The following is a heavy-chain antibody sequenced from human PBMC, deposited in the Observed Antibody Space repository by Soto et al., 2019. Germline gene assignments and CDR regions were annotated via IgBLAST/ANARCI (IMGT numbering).Heavy chain of an antibody. CDR3: ARLATIPDYYYYGMDV. D-gene: IGHD5-12*01. CDR2: IYYSGST. V-gene: IGHV4-39*01. CDR1: GGSISSSSYY. Sequence: QLQLQESGPGLVKPSETLSLTCTVSGGSISSSSYYWGWIRQPPGKGLEWIGSIYYSGSTYYNPPLKRRVTISVDTSKNQFSLKLSSVTAADTAVYYCARLATIPDYYYYGMDVWGQGTTVTVSS. J-gene: IGHJ6*02.